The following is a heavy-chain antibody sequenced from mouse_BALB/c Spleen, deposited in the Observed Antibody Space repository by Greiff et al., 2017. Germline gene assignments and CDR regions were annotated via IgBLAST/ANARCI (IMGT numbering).Heavy chain of an antibody. D-gene: IGHD2-4*01. Sequence: EVKLMESGGGLVQPGGSRKLSCAASGFTFSDYGMAWVRQAPGKGPEWVAFISNLAYSIYYADTVTGRFTISRENAKNTLYLEMSSLRSEDTAMYYCAREDYDWFAYWGQGTLVTVSA. V-gene: IGHV5-15*02. J-gene: IGHJ3*01. CDR3: AREDYDWFAY. CDR2: ISNLAYSI. CDR1: GFTFSDYG.